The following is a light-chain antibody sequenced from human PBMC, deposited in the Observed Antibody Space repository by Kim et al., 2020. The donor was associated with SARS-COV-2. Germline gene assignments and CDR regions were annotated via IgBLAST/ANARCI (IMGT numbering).Light chain of an antibody. CDR2: ATS. CDR1: QSVSNNF. V-gene: IGKV3-20*01. Sequence: EIVLTQSPGTLSLSPGERATLSCRASQSVSNNFLAWYQQKPGQAPRLLIHATSSRASGIPDRFSGSGSGTDFTLTISRLEPEDFAVYYCQQYDNSPVTFGGGTKVEI. J-gene: IGKJ4*01. CDR3: QQYDNSPVT.